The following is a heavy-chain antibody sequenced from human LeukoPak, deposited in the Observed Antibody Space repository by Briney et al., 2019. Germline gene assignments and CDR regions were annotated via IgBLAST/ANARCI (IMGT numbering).Heavy chain of an antibody. CDR1: GFTFSSYE. V-gene: IGHV3-48*03. J-gene: IGHJ4*02. Sequence: GGSLRLSCAASGFTFSSYEMNWVRQAPGKGLEWVSYISSSGSTIYYADSVKGRFTISRDNAKNSLYLQMNSLRAEETAVYYCARALQIGTYYDILTGYWPYYFDYWGQGTLVTVSS. CDR3: ARALQIGTYYDILTGYWPYYFDY. CDR2: ISSSGSTI. D-gene: IGHD3-9*01.